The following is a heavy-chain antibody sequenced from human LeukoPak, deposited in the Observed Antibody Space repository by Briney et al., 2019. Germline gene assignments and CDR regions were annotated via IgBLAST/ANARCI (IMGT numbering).Heavy chain of an antibody. CDR2: IYHSGST. CDR3: ARMVSGSGTYYFDS. CDR1: GSSISNNAL. Sequence: SETLSLTCAVSGSSISNNALWGWIRQPPGKGLEWIGYIYHSGSTYYNPSLKSRVTMSADTSKNQFSLKLTSVTAVDTAVYYCARMVSGSGTYYFDSWGQGTLVTVSS. J-gene: IGHJ4*02. V-gene: IGHV4-28*01. D-gene: IGHD3-10*01.